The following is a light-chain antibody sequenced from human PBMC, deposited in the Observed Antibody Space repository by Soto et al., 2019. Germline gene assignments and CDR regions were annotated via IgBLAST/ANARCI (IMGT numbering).Light chain of an antibody. CDR3: DQYKIAALT. J-gene: IGKJ4*01. Sequence: DIVMTQSPDSLAVSLGERATINCKSSQSVLPTSSNKNYLSWYQQKPGQPPKLLIYWASTRESGVPDRFSGSGSGGDSSLTISSVPAEDVASYYCDQYKIAALTFGGGTKVEIK. CDR1: QSVLPTSSNKNY. V-gene: IGKV4-1*01. CDR2: WAS.